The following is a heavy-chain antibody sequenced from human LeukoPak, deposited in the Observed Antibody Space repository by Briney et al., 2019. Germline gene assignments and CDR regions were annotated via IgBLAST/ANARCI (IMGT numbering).Heavy chain of an antibody. V-gene: IGHV3-33*01. D-gene: IGHD2-2*01. CDR3: ARRTTHPGCSSTSCWVYYYYGMDV. CDR2: IWYDGSNK. Sequence: PGRSLRLSCAASGFTFSSYGMHWVRQAPGEGLEWVAVIWYDGSNKYYADSVKGRFTISRDNSKNTLYLQMNSLRAEDTAVYYCARRTTHPGCSSTSCWVYYYYGMDVWGQGTTVTVSS. CDR1: GFTFSSYG. J-gene: IGHJ6*02.